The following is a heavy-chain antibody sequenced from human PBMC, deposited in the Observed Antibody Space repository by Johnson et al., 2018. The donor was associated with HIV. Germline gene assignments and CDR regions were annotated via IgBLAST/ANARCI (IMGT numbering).Heavy chain of an antibody. Sequence: VQLVESGGGLIQPGGSLRLSCAASGFTVSSNYMNWVRQAPGKGLEWVSVIYSGGSTYHADSVRGRFTISRDNSKNTLYLQMNSLRAEDTAVYYCTRELGEDDYYGSGGDAFDIWGQGTMVTVSS. CDR1: GFTVSSNY. CDR3: TRELGEDDYYGSGGDAFDI. D-gene: IGHD3-10*01. J-gene: IGHJ3*02. CDR2: IYSGGST. V-gene: IGHV3-66*03.